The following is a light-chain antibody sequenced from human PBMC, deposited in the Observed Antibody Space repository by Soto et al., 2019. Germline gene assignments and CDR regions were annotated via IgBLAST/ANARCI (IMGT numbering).Light chain of an antibody. CDR3: QQYGSSPVT. CDR2: GAS. V-gene: IGKV3-20*01. CDR1: QSVNSSY. Sequence: EIVLTQSPGTLSLSPGERATLSCRASQSVNSSYLAWYQQKPGRSPRLLIYGASSRATGIPDRFSGSGSGTDFTLTISRLEPEDFAVYYRQQYGSSPVTFGQGTKVDIK. J-gene: IGKJ1*01.